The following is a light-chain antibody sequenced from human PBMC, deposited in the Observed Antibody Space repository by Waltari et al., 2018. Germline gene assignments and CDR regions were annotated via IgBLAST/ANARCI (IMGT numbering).Light chain of an antibody. J-gene: IGKJ2*01. CDR1: DSISIN. CDR3: HQYNNRPPYT. CDR2: GAS. V-gene: IGKV3-15*01. Sequence: TQSPATLSVSLGERVTPTCRASDSISINLACYQQKPGQPPRLIIHGASKRATGVPARFAGSGSRTEFTLTITSLQSEDIAVYYCHQYNNRPPYTFGQGTKLEIK.